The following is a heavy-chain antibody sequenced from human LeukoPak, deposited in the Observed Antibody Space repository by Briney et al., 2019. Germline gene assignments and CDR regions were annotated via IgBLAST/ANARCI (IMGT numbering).Heavy chain of an antibody. J-gene: IGHJ1*01. CDR3: AAGGSSSSSDEFFQH. CDR2: INPNSGGT. D-gene: IGHD6-6*01. CDR1: GYTFTNYY. V-gene: IGHV1-2*02. Sequence: ASVKVSCKASGYTFTNYYIHWVRQAPGQGLEWMGWINPNSGGTGYAQKFQGRVTMSRDTSISTAYMELTRLRSDDTAVYYCAAGGSSSSSDEFFQHWGQGTLVTVSS.